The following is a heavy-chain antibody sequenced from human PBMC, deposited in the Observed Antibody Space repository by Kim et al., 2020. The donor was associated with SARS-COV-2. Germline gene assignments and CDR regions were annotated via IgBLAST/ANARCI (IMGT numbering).Heavy chain of an antibody. CDR1: GFTFRRTD. J-gene: IGHJ4*02. CDR3: AKNSGIFDY. Sequence: GGSLRLSCGASGFTFRRTDMSWVRQAPGKGLEWVSTISGSGYNTYYSDSVKVRFTISRDNSKNTGYLQMDGLRAGDTAIYNCAKNSGIFDYWAQGTLVSV. V-gene: IGHV3-23*01. CDR2: ISGSGYNT.